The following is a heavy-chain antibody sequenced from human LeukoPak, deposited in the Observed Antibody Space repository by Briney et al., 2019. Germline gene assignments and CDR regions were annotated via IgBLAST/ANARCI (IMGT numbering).Heavy chain of an antibody. V-gene: IGHV3-53*01. CDR3: ARAQGGYSYGT. CDR1: GFAVSSNY. D-gene: IGHD5-18*01. J-gene: IGHJ5*02. CDR2: IYGGGST. Sequence: GGSLRLSCAASGFAVSSNYMSWVRQAPGKGLEWVSVIYGGGSTYYADSVKGRFTMSRDNSKNTLYLQMNSLRAEDTAVYYCARAQGGYSYGTWGQGTLVTVSS.